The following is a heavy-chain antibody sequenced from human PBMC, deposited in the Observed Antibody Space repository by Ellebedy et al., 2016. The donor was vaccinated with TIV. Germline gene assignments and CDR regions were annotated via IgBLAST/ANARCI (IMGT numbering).Heavy chain of an antibody. J-gene: IGHJ4*02. V-gene: IGHV3-7*03. CDR2: IKQDGSEK. CDR3: ARRYFDY. Sequence: GESLKISCAASGFTFSRYWMSWVRQAPGKGLEWVANIKQDGSEKYYVDSVKGRFTISRDNAKNSLYLQMNSLRAEDTAVYYCARRYFDYWGQGTLVTVSS. CDR1: GFTFSRYW.